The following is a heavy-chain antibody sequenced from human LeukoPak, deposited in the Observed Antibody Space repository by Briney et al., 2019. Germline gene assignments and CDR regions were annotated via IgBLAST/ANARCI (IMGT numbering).Heavy chain of an antibody. Sequence: SETLSLTCAVYGGSFSGYYWSWIRQPPGKGLEWIGEINHSGSTNYNPSLKSRVTISVDTSKNQFSLRLSSVTAADTAVYYCARPFSSSSTRDAFDVWGQGTMVTVSS. CDR3: ARPFSSSSTRDAFDV. V-gene: IGHV4-34*01. CDR2: INHSGST. D-gene: IGHD2/OR15-2a*01. J-gene: IGHJ3*01. CDR1: GGSFSGYY.